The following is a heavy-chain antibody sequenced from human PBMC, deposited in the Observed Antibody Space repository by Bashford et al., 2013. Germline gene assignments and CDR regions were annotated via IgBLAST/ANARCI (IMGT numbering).Heavy chain of an antibody. CDR2: IDPSDSYT. CDR3: ATGYHSSSWYGGNLDY. J-gene: IGHJ4*02. CDR1: GYSFTSYW. Sequence: GESLKISCKGSGYSFTSYWISWVRQMPGKGLEWMGRIDPSDSYTNYSPSFQGHVTISADKSISTAYLQWSSLKASDTAMYYCATGYHSSSWYGGNLDYWGQGTLVTVSS. V-gene: IGHV5-10-1*01. D-gene: IGHD6-13*01.